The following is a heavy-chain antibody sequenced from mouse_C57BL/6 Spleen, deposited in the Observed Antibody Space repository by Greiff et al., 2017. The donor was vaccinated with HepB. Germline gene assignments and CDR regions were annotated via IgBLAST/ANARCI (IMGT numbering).Heavy chain of an antibody. CDR1: GYAFSSSW. CDR3: ARSGGRDFDY. V-gene: IGHV1-82*01. Sequence: VKLQQSGPELVKPGASVKISCKASGYAFSSSWMNWVKQRPGKGLEWIGRIYPGDGDTNYNGKFKGKATLTADKSSSTAYMQLSSLTSEDSAVYFCARSGGRDFDYWRQGTTLTVSS. CDR2: IYPGDGDT. J-gene: IGHJ2*01. D-gene: IGHD1-1*01.